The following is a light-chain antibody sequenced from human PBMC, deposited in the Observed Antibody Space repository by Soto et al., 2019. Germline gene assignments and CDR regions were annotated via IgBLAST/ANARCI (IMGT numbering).Light chain of an antibody. CDR1: SSDVGAYNY. J-gene: IGLJ1*01. CDR3: SSKRDSSTLFV. V-gene: IGLV2-14*01. Sequence: QSVLTQPASVSVSPGQSITISCTGTSSDVGAYNYVSWYQHHPGKVPKLLIYEVTNRPSGVSDRFSGSKSGNTASLTISGLQAEDEADYYCSSKRDSSTLFVFGTGTKVTLL. CDR2: EVT.